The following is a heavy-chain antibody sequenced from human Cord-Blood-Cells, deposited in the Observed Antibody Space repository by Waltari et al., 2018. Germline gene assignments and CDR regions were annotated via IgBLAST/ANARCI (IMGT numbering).Heavy chain of an antibody. CDR3: ARQASTYYYGSGSYYYYYGMDV. J-gene: IGHJ6*02. D-gene: IGHD3-10*01. CDR1: GYSFTSYW. CDR2: IYPGDSDT. V-gene: IGHV5-51*01. Sequence: EVQLVQSGAEVKQPGASLKISCKGSGYSFTSYWLGWVRQMPGTGLEWVGIIYPGDSDTRYSPSFQGQVTISADKSISTAYLQWSSLKASDTAMYYCARQASTYYYGSGSYYYYYGMDVWGQGTTVTVSS.